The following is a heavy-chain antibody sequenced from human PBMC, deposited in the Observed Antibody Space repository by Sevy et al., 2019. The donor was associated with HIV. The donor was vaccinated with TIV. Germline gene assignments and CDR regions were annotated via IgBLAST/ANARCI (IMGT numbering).Heavy chain of an antibody. Sequence: SETLSLTCTVSGGSFTSSDSYWSWIRQPPGEGLEWIGYIHYTGGTYYNPFLKSRVAMSVDTSEKHFSLKLSFLTAADTAVYYCASKRGYNDGPFDYWGQGTLVTVSS. V-gene: IGHV4-30-4*01. J-gene: IGHJ4*02. CDR2: IHYTGGT. CDR3: ASKRGYNDGPFDY. CDR1: GGSFTSSDSY. D-gene: IGHD5-12*01.